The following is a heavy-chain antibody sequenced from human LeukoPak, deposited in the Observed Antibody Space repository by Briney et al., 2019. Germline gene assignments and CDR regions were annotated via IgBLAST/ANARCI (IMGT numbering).Heavy chain of an antibody. CDR1: GFTFSSYA. Sequence: GGSLRLSCAASGFTFSSYAMSWVRQAPGKGLEWVSAISGSGGSTYYADSVKGRFTISRDNSKNTLYLQMNSLRAEDTSVYYCAKYGCSSASCYPPFDIWGQGTMVTVSS. V-gene: IGHV3-23*01. CDR3: AKYGCSSASCYPPFDI. D-gene: IGHD2-2*01. CDR2: ISGSGGST. J-gene: IGHJ3*02.